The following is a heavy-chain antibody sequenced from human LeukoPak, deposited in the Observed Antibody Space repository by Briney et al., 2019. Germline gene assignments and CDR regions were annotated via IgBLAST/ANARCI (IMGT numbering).Heavy chain of an antibody. CDR2: INPNSGGT. J-gene: IGHJ5*02. CDR1: GYTFTGYY. CDR3: ARGGQLYVSYRGWFDP. D-gene: IGHD2-8*01. V-gene: IGHV1-2*02. Sequence: ASVKVSCKASGYTFTGYYMHWVRQAPGQGLEWMGWINPNSGGTNYAQKFQGRVTMTRDTSISTAYMELSRLRSDDTAVYYCARGGQLYVSYRGWFDPWGQGTLVTVSS.